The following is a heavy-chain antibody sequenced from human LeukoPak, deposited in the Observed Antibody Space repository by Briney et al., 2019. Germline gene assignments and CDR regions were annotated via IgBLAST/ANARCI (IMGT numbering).Heavy chain of an antibody. V-gene: IGHV3-72*01. Sequence: GGSLRLSCAASGSGFTFSDHYIDWVRQAPGKGLEWVGRTGNKANSDTTEYAASVQGRFTISRDDSKNSVYLQMHSLKTEDTAVYYCTRRPYSSSWYYFDYWGQGTLVTVSS. CDR2: TGNKANSDTT. CDR1: GSGFTFSDHY. CDR3: TRRPYSSSWYYFDY. D-gene: IGHD6-13*01. J-gene: IGHJ4*02.